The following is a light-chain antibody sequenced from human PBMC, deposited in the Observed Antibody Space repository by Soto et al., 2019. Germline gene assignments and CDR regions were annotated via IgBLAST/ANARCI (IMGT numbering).Light chain of an antibody. CDR2: WAS. CDR3: QQYYGPPWT. J-gene: IGKJ1*01. V-gene: IGKV3-20*01. Sequence: EIVLTQSPGTLSLSPGERATLSCRASQSVSSNYLAWYQQKPGQPPRLLISWASTRESGVSDRFSGSGSGTEFTLTISSLQAADVAVYYCQQYYGPPWTFGQGTQVEVK. CDR1: QSVSSNY.